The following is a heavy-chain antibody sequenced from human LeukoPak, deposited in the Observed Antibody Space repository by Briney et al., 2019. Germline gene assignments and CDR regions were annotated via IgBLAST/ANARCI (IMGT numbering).Heavy chain of an antibody. J-gene: IGHJ6*02. V-gene: IGHV3-66*01. D-gene: IGHD4-17*01. CDR2: IYSGGST. CDR1: GFTVSSNY. Sequence: GGSLRLSCAASGFTVSSNYMSWVRQAPGKGLEWVSVIYSGGSTYYADSVKGRFTISRDNSKNTLYLQMNSLRAEDTAVYYCARDRRQDCGDYYYYGMDVWGQGTTVTVSS. CDR3: ARDRRQDCGDYYYYGMDV.